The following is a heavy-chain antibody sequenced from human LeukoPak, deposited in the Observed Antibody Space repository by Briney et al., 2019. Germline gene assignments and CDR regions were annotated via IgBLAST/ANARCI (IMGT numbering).Heavy chain of an antibody. D-gene: IGHD3-22*01. Sequence: VASVKVSCKASGGTFSSYAISWVRQAPGQGLEWMGGIIPIFGTANYAQKFQGRVTITADKSTSTAYMELSSLRSEDTAVYYCARKVPNDSSGYYYRGRFDPWGQGTLVTVSS. J-gene: IGHJ5*02. V-gene: IGHV1-69*06. CDR1: GGTFSSYA. CDR2: IIPIFGTA. CDR3: ARKVPNDSSGYYYRGRFDP.